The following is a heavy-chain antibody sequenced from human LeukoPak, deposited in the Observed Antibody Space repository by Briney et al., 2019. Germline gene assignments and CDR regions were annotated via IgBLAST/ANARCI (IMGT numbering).Heavy chain of an antibody. CDR1: GGSIGSYY. J-gene: IGHJ5*02. D-gene: IGHD1-1*01. CDR2: ISYSGST. Sequence: SETLSLTCTVSGGSIGSYYWSWIRQPPGKGLEWIGYISYSGSTNFNPSLKSRVTISVDTSKNQFSLKLSSVTAADTAVHYCAREGTAGTNLNWFDPWGQGTLVTVSS. CDR3: AREGTAGTNLNWFDP. V-gene: IGHV4-59*01.